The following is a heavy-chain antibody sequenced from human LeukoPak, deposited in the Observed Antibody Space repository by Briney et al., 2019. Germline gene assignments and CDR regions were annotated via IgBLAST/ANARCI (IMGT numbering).Heavy chain of an antibody. D-gene: IGHD2-21*02. V-gene: IGHV4-38-2*02. J-gene: IGHJ5*02. CDR1: GYSISSGY. Sequence: SETLSLTCGVSGYSISSGYWAWIRQPPGKGLEWIASIYHSGTTYSNPSLQSRVTLSVDTSRNQFSLKLSAMTAADTAVYYCARDPAMTSNWFDPWGQGTLVIVSS. CDR2: IYHSGTT. CDR3: ARDPAMTSNWFDP.